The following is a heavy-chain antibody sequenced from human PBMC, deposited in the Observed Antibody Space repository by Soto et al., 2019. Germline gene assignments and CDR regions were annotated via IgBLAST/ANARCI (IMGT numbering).Heavy chain of an antibody. CDR2: IWYDGSDK. CDR1: RFTFSSYG. J-gene: IGHJ4*02. Sequence: QVQLVESGGGVVQPGRSLRLSCAASRFTFSSYGMHWVRQAPGKGLEWVAVIWYDGSDKYYADSVKGRFTISRDNSKNTLYLQMNSLRAEDTAVYYCARVRRADYVWGSLIDYWGQGTLVTVSS. CDR3: ARVRRADYVWGSLIDY. D-gene: IGHD3-16*01. V-gene: IGHV3-33*01.